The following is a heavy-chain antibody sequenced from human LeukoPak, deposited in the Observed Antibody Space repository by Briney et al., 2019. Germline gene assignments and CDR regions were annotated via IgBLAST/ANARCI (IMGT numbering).Heavy chain of an antibody. V-gene: IGHV4-4*07. J-gene: IGHJ3*02. D-gene: IGHD2-2*01. CDR2: IYTSGNT. CDR1: GASMSDYY. Sequence: SETLSFTCSVSGASMSDYYWSWIRQPAGKRLEWIGRIYTSGNTNYNPSLRSRVTMSIDASKSEFSLNLRSVTAADTALYYCATDIALVPATSPSGAFDIWGHGTVVTVSS. CDR3: ATDIALVPATSPSGAFDI.